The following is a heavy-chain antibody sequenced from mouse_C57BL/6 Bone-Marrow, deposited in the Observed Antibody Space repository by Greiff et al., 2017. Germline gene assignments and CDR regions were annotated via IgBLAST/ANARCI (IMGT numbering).Heavy chain of an antibody. Sequence: QVQLQQSGAELVRPGASVKLSCTASGFNIKDDYMHWVKQRPEQGLEWIGVINPGSGGTNYNEKFKGKATLTADKSSSTAYMQLSSLTSEDSAVYFCARFPFYWGQGTTLTVSS. V-gene: IGHV1-54*01. CDR1: GFNIKDDY. J-gene: IGHJ2*01. CDR3: ARFPFY. CDR2: INPGSGGT.